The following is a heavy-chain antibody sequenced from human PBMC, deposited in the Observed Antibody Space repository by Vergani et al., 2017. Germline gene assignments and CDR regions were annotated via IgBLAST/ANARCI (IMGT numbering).Heavy chain of an antibody. Sequence: QVQLVETGGGVVQRGGSLRLPCATSGFTLSNYDMQWIRQGPGKGLEFVAFIQFDGSNQYYADSVKGRFPLSRDFSKNTRYLQMNSLRTDDTATYYCAKHFRGWGIDYWGQGTQVIVSS. D-gene: IGHD3-16*01. CDR3: AKHFRGWGIDY. J-gene: IGHJ4*02. CDR1: GFTLSNYD. V-gene: IGHV3-30*02. CDR2: IQFDGSNQ.